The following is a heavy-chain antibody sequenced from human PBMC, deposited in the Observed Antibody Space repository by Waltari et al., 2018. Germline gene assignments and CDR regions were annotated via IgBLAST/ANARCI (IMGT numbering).Heavy chain of an antibody. CDR2: IYYTGTT. CDR3: ARHWKRNGYRFDP. CDR1: GGSISRSSYY. J-gene: IGHJ5*02. Sequence: QLQLQESGPGLMKPSETLSLTCTVSGGSISRSSYYWGWIRQSPGKGLEWIASIYYTGTTYYNPTLESRVTISGDTSKKQFSLRLSSVTAADTAVYYCARHWKRNGYRFDPWGQGTLVTVSS. D-gene: IGHD5-12*01. V-gene: IGHV4-39*01.